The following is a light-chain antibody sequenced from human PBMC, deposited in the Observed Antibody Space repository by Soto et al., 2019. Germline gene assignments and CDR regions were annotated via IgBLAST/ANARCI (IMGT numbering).Light chain of an antibody. J-gene: IGLJ2*01. V-gene: IGLV6-57*02. CDR3: QSYDSSIVV. Sequence: NFMLTQTHSVSESPGKTVTISCTGSSGSIASNYVQWYQQRPGSAPTTVIYEDNQRPSGVPDRFSGSIDSSSNSASLTISGLKTEDEADYYCQSYDSSIVVFGGGTKLTVL. CDR1: SGSIASNY. CDR2: EDN.